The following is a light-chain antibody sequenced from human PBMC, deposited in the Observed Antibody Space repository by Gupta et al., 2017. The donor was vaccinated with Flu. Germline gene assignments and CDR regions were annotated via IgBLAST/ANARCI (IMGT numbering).Light chain of an antibody. Sequence: DIQMTQSPSSLSASVGDRVTITCRASQSISTYLNWYQQKPGKAPNLLIYAASSLQSGVPSRFSGSGSGTECTLTISSLQPEDFVTYYCQQSYSTPYTFGQGTKVEIK. CDR2: AAS. CDR3: QQSYSTPYT. V-gene: IGKV1-39*01. CDR1: QSISTY. J-gene: IGKJ2*01.